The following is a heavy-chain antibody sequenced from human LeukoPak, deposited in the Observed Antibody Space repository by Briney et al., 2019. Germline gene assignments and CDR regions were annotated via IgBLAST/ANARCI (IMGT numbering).Heavy chain of an antibody. V-gene: IGHV4-34*01. CDR3: ARGGDGYNVSSFDH. J-gene: IGHJ4*02. Sequence: SETLSLTCAVYGGSFSDYYWSWLREPPGKGLEWIGEINHSGSTNYNPSLKSRVTISVDTSKNQFSLKLTSVIAADTAVYYCARGGDGYNVSSFDHWGQGTVVTVSS. D-gene: IGHD5-24*01. CDR2: INHSGST. CDR1: GGSFSDYY.